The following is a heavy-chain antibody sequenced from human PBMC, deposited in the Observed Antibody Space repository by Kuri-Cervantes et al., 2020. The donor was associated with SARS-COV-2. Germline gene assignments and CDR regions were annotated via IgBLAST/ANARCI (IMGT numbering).Heavy chain of an antibody. D-gene: IGHD3-10*01. Sequence: GSLRLSCAVYGGSFSGYYWSWIRQPPGKGLEWIGEINHSGSTNYNPSLKSRVTISVDTSKNQFSLKLSSVTAADTAVYYCARGPMVQGVIRNYYYYYYMDVWGKGTTVTVSS. CDR2: INHSGST. CDR3: ARGPMVQGVIRNYYYYYYMDV. CDR1: GGSFSGYY. J-gene: IGHJ6*03. V-gene: IGHV4-34*01.